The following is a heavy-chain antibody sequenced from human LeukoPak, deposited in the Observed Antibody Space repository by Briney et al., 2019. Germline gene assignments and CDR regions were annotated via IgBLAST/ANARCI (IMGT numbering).Heavy chain of an antibody. CDR2: ISSSSSYI. J-gene: IGHJ4*02. Sequence: GGSLRLSCAASGFTFSSYSMNWVRQAPGKGLEWVSSISSSSSYIYYADSVKGRFTISRDNAKNSLYLQMNSLRAEDTAVYYCARDWQYVATIFPNDYWGQGTLVTVSS. CDR3: ARDWQYVATIFPNDY. CDR1: GFTFSSYS. V-gene: IGHV3-21*01. D-gene: IGHD5-12*01.